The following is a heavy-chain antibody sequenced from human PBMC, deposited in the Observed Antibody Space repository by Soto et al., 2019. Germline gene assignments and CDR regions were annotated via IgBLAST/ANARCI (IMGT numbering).Heavy chain of an antibody. CDR3: TTGGLRYFDWLLSNVY. CDR2: IKSKTDGGTT. Sequence: GGSLRLSCAASGFTFSNAWMSWVRQAPGKGLEWVGRIKSKTDGGTTDYAAPVKGRFTISRDDSKNTLYLQMNSLKTEDTAVYYCTTGGLRYFDWLLSNVYWGQGTLVTVSS. CDR1: GFTFSNAW. J-gene: IGHJ4*02. D-gene: IGHD3-9*01. V-gene: IGHV3-15*01.